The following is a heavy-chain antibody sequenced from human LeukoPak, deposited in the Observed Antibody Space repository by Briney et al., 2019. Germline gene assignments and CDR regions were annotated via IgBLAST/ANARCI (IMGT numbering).Heavy chain of an antibody. D-gene: IGHD3-16*01. CDR2: IRSKVKSDAT. V-gene: IGHV3-73*01. CDR3: TTSQPGGGNDGSDI. CDR1: GFSLSDSA. J-gene: IGHJ3*02. Sequence: GGSLRLSCEASGFSLSDSALHWVRQASGKGLEWVGRIRSKVKSDATAYAESVRGRFTISRDDSKNTAYLQMNSLKIEDTAVYYCTTSQPGGGNDGSDIWGQGTMVIVSS.